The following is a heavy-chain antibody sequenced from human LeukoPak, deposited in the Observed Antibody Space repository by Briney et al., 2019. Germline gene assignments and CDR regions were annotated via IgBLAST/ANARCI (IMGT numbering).Heavy chain of an antibody. Sequence: SETLSLTCTVSGASINSGAYYWSWLRQSAGKGLEWIGHIYTSGSTNYNPSLKSRVTISVDTSKSHFSLKLNSVTAADTAVYYCARAARDYLWGIYRLRYFDYWGQGTLVTVSS. J-gene: IGHJ4*02. CDR1: GASINSGAYY. CDR3: ARAARDYLWGIYRLRYFDY. CDR2: IYTSGST. D-gene: IGHD3-16*02. V-gene: IGHV4-61*09.